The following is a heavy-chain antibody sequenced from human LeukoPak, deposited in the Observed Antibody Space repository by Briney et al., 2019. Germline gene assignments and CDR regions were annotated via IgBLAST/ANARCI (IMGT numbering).Heavy chain of an antibody. CDR1: GFTFSSYA. J-gene: IGHJ6*02. CDR2: IHSGGST. D-gene: IGHD3-9*01. CDR3: ARSRYFSYGMDV. V-gene: IGHV3-66*01. Sequence: PGGSLRLSCAASGFTFSSYAMSWVRQAPGKGLEWVSVIHSGGSTYYADSVKARFTISRDNSKNTLYLQMNSLRAEDTALYYCARSRYFSYGMDVWGQGTTVTVSS.